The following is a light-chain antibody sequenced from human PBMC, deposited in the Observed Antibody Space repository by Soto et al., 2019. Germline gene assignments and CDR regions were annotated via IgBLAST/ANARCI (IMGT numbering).Light chain of an antibody. J-gene: IGKJ1*01. V-gene: IGKV1-5*01. CDR1: QSISSW. Sequence: DIQMTQSPSTLSASVGDRVTITCRASQSISSWLAWYQQKPGKAPKLLIYDASSLESGVPSRFRGSESGTEFTLTISSLQPDDFATYYCQQYNIYWTLGQGTKVDIK. CDR2: DAS. CDR3: QQYNIYWT.